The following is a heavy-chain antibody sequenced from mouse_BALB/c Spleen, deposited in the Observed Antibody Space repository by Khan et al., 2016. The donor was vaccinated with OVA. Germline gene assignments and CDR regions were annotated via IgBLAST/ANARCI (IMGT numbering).Heavy chain of an antibody. CDR2: IWAGGST. D-gene: IGHD1-1*01. Sequence: QVQLKQSGPGLVAPSQSLSITCTVSGFSLTNYGVHWVRQPPGKGLEWLGVIWAGGSTNYNSALMSRLSISKDKSKSQVFLKMNSLQTDDTAMYYCARPYYGSAWFAYWGHGTLVTVSA. CDR1: GFSLTNYG. CDR3: ARPYYGSAWFAY. J-gene: IGHJ3*01. V-gene: IGHV2-9*02.